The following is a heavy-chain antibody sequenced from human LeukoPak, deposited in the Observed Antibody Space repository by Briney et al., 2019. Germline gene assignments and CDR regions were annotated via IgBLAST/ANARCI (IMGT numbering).Heavy chain of an antibody. V-gene: IGHV3-43*01. J-gene: IGHJ4*02. CDR1: GFTFDDYT. CDR2: ISWDGGST. Sequence: GGSLRLSCAASGFTFDDYTMHWVRHAPGKGLEWVSLISWDGGSTYYADSVKGRFTISRDNSKNSLYLQMNSLRTEDTALYYCAKDWRGGAAYWGQGTLVTVSS. CDR3: AKDWRGGAAY. D-gene: IGHD1-26*01.